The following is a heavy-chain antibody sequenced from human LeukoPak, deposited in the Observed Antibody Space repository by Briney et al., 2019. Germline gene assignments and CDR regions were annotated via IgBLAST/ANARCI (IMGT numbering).Heavy chain of an antibody. V-gene: IGHV1-69*04. CDR1: GGTFSSYA. CDR3: ARGLKPAATGDAFDI. D-gene: IGHD2-2*01. Sequence: ASVKVSCKASGGTFSSYAISWVRQAPGQGLEWMGRIIPILGIANYAQKFQGIVTITADKSTSTAYMELSSLRSEDTAVYYCARGLKPAATGDAFDIWGQGTMVTVSS. CDR2: IIPILGIA. J-gene: IGHJ3*02.